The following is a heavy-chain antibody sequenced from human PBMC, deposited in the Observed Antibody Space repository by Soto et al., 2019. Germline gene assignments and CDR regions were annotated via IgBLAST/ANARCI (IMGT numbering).Heavy chain of an antibody. V-gene: IGHV3-23*01. D-gene: IGHD2-15*01. CDR3: APHVSCSGGSCQYDAFAI. CDR1: EFTVSGYA. Sequence: EVQVLESGGGLVQPGGSLRLSCEGSEFTVSGYAMTWIRQAPGKGPEWVSTITADGGTYYADSVKGRCAMSRDTSENTLYLQMNSLGAEDTAAYYCAPHVSCSGGSCQYDAFAIRGQGTMVTVSS. J-gene: IGHJ3*02. CDR2: ITADGGT.